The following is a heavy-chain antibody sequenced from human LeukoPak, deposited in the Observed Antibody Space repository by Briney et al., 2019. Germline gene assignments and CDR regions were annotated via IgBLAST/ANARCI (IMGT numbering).Heavy chain of an antibody. Sequence: SVKVSCKASGGTFSSYAISWVRQAPGQGLEWMGGIIPIFGTANYAQKFQGRVTITADESTSTAYMELSSLSSEDTAVYYCARDPPPSAGCSGGSCYSWFDPWGQGTLVTVSS. CDR3: ARDPPPSAGCSGGSCYSWFDP. CDR1: GGTFSSYA. V-gene: IGHV1-69*01. D-gene: IGHD2-15*01. J-gene: IGHJ5*02. CDR2: IIPIFGTA.